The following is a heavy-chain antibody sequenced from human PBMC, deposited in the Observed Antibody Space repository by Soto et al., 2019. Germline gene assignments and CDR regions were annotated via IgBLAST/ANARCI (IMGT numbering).Heavy chain of an antibody. CDR2: IYYSGST. Sequence: QVQLQESGPGLVKPSETLSLTCTVSGGSISSYYWSWIRQPPGKGLEWIGYIYYSGSTNYNPSLKSRVTISVDTSKNQFSLKLSSVTAADTAVYYCARRVGNRGYCSGGSRYSSYYYMDVWGKGTTVTVSS. CDR3: ARRVGNRGYCSGGSRYSSYYYMDV. V-gene: IGHV4-59*08. J-gene: IGHJ6*03. CDR1: GGSISSYY. D-gene: IGHD2-15*01.